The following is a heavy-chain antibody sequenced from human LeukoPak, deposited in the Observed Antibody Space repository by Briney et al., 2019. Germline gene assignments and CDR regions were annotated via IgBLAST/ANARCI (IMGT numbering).Heavy chain of an antibody. D-gene: IGHD6-13*01. J-gene: IGHJ4*02. Sequence: KPSETLSLTXAVSGYSISSGYYWGWFRQPPGEGLEWVGSIYHSGSTYYNPSLKSRVTISVDTSKNQFSLKLSSVTAADTAVYYCARRSSSWFPFDYWGQGTLVTVSS. V-gene: IGHV4-38-2*01. CDR1: GYSISSGYY. CDR3: ARRSSSWFPFDY. CDR2: IYHSGST.